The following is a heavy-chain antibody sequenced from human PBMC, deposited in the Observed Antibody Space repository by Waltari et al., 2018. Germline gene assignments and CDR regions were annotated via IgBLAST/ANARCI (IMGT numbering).Heavy chain of an antibody. CDR1: GGSFSGYY. CDR3: ARGRSGGAAI. D-gene: IGHD2-15*01. J-gene: IGHJ4*02. CDR2: IDHSGST. V-gene: IGHV4-34*01. Sequence: QVQLQQWGAGLLKPSETLSLTCAVYGGSFSGYYWSWFRQPPGTGLEWIGEIDHSGSTNYNPSLKSRVTISVDTSKNQFSLKLNSVTAADTALYYCARGRSGGAAIWGQGTLVTVSS.